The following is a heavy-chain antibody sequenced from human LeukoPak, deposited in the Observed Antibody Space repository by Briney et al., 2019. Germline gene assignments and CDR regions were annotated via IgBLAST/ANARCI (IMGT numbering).Heavy chain of an antibody. Sequence: GGSLRLSCAASGFTFSSYAMSWVRQAPGKGLEWVSAISGSGGSTYYADSVKGRFTISRDNSKNTLYLQMNSLRAEDTAVYYCAKSPLDYGDYGYFDYWGQGTLVTVSS. V-gene: IGHV3-23*01. CDR3: AKSPLDYGDYGYFDY. CDR2: ISGSGGST. J-gene: IGHJ4*02. CDR1: GFTFSSYA. D-gene: IGHD4-17*01.